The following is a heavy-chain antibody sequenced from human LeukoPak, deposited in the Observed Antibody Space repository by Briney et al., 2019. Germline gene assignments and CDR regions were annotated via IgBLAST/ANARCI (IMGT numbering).Heavy chain of an antibody. D-gene: IGHD3-10*01. V-gene: IGHV4-34*01. CDR2: IKHSGST. Sequence: SDTLSLTCAVYVGSLSGYYVSWIRQPPGKGLEWIGGIKHSGSTNYNPSLKSRVSISVDTTKTQFSLKLSSVTAADTAVYYCAGAVWFGDAHYYYYIDVWGKGTTVTVSS. CDR3: AGAVWFGDAHYYYYIDV. J-gene: IGHJ6*03. CDR1: VGSLSGYY.